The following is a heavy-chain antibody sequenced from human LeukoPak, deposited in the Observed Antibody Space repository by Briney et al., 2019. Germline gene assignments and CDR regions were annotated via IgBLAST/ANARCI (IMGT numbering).Heavy chain of an antibody. D-gene: IGHD6-19*01. V-gene: IGHV3-9*01. Sequence: GRSLRLSCAASGFTFDDYAMHWVRQAPGKGLEWVSGISWNSGSIGYADSVKGRFTISRDNAKNSLYLQMNSLRAEDTALYYCAKGRGIAVAGTSWFDPWGQGTLVTVSS. J-gene: IGHJ5*02. CDR3: AKGRGIAVAGTSWFDP. CDR2: ISWNSGSI. CDR1: GFTFDDYA.